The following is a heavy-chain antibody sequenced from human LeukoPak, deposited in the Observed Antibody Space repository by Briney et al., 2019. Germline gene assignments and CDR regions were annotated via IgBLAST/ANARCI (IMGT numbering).Heavy chain of an antibody. D-gene: IGHD2-2*01. J-gene: IGHJ4*02. CDR2: ISTHDVNT. CDR3: ATDLGYCSSTTCDTFDY. CDR1: GYTFTSSG. Sequence: ASVKVSCKASGYTFTSSGISWVRQAPGQGLEWMGWISTHDVNTKYAQKLQGRVTLTTDTSTSTAYMELRSLRSDDTAVYYCATDLGYCSSTTCDTFDYWGQGTLVIVSS. V-gene: IGHV1-18*01.